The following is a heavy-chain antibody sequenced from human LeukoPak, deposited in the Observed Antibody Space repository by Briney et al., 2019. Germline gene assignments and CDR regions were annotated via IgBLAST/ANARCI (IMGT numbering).Heavy chain of an antibody. CDR3: AREGATVVPPDY. Sequence: PGGSLRLSCAASGFTFSSYWMHWVRQAPGKGLVWVSRINSDGSSTNYADSVKGRFTISRDNAKNTPYLQMNSLRAEDTAVYYCAREGATVVPPDYWGQGTLVTVSS. V-gene: IGHV3-74*01. J-gene: IGHJ4*02. D-gene: IGHD4-23*01. CDR2: INSDGSST. CDR1: GFTFSSYW.